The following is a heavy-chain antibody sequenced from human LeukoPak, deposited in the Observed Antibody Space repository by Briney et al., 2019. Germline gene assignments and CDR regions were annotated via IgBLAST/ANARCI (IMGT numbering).Heavy chain of an antibody. D-gene: IGHD3-3*01. CDR2: ISAYNGNT. CDR3: ARGGITIFGVVKINYFDY. CDR1: GYTFTGYY. J-gene: IGHJ4*02. V-gene: IGHV1-18*04. Sequence: ASVKVSCKASGYTFTGYYMHWVRQAPGQGLEWMGWISAYNGNTNYAQKLQGRVTMTTDTSTSTAYMELRSLRSDDTAVYYCARGGITIFGVVKINYFDYWGQGTLVTVSS.